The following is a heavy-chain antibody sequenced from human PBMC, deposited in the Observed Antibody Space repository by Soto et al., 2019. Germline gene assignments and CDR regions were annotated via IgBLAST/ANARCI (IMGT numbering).Heavy chain of an antibody. CDR2: ISFDGSEQ. J-gene: IGHJ4*02. D-gene: IGHD2-21*02. V-gene: IGHV3-30*03. Sequence: SXXLSCASSGFAFXSYAMNWVRQAPGKGLEWVALISFDGSEQDYVDSVKGRFTVSRDNSNNSLFLHMDSLRAEDTAVYYCTRYRLTSYYFDFWGPGTMGTVS. CDR1: GFAFXSYA. CDR3: TRYRLTSYYFDF.